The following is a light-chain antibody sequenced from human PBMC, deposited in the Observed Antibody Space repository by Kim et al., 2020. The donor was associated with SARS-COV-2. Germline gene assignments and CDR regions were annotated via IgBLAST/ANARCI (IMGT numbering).Light chain of an antibody. CDR1: QDISCW. V-gene: IGKV1-12*01. Sequence: AAVDDGVTISRLASQDISCWFAGDPQRPVTAPLLLISAASSLQSAVPSRFSGSGSGRDITLTISGLQPEEFASYYSQRADSFPLGFGGGTKVDIK. CDR3: QRADSFPLG. J-gene: IGKJ4*01. CDR2: AAS.